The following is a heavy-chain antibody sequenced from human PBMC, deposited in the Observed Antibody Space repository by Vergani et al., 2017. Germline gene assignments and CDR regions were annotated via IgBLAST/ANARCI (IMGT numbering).Heavy chain of an antibody. D-gene: IGHD6-19*01. CDR3: AGRGGQWLGLYYGMDV. J-gene: IGHJ6*02. V-gene: IGHV1-69*01. Sequence: QVQLVQSGAEVKKPGSSVKVSCKASGGTFSSYAISWVRQAPGQGLEWMGGIIPIFGTANYAQKFQGRVTITADESTSTAYMELSSLRSEDTAVDYCAGRGGQWLGLYYGMDVWGQGTTVTVSS. CDR1: GGTFSSYA. CDR2: IIPIFGTA.